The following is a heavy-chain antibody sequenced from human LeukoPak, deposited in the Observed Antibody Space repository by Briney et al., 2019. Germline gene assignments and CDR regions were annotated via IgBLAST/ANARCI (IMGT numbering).Heavy chain of an antibody. Sequence: GGSLRLSCEASGFSFSNYVMSWVRQAPGKGLEWVGRIKSKTDGGTTDYAAPVKGRFTISRDDSKNTLYLQMNSLKTEDTAVYHCTTDGDLGYCSGGSCHSFYFDYWGQGTLVTVSS. V-gene: IGHV3-15*01. CDR3: TTDGDLGYCSGGSCHSFYFDY. D-gene: IGHD2-15*01. CDR1: GFSFSNYV. J-gene: IGHJ4*02. CDR2: IKSKTDGGTT.